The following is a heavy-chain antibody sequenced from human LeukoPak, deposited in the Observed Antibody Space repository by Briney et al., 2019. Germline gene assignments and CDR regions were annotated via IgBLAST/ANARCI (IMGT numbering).Heavy chain of an antibody. CDR2: IIPIFGTA. J-gene: IGHJ3*02. CDR1: GGTFSSYA. V-gene: IGHV1-69*01. D-gene: IGHD3-3*01. Sequence: ASVKVSCKASGGTFSSYAISWVRQAPGQGLEWMGGIIPIFGTANYAQKFQGRVTITADESTSTAYMELSSLRSEGTAVYYCASTADNITIFGVVIFGAFDIWGQGTMVTVSS. CDR3: ASTADNITIFGVVIFGAFDI.